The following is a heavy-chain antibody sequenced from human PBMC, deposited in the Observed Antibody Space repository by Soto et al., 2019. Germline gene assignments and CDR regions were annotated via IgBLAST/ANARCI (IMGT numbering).Heavy chain of an antibody. V-gene: IGHV1-2*02. CDR3: ARGVIGNWDFFDP. D-gene: IGHD7-27*01. CDR1: GYTFTASY. Sequence: GASVKVSCKASGYTFTASYIHWVRQAPGQGLEWMGCINPNSGGTYSAQKFQGRVTLTRDTSISTAYMELASLRSDDTAAYYCARGVIGNWDFFDPWGQGTLVTVSS. J-gene: IGHJ5*02. CDR2: INPNSGGT.